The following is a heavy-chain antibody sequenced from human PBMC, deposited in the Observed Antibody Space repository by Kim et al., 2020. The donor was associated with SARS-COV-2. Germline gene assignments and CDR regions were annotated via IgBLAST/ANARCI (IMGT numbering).Heavy chain of an antibody. J-gene: IGHJ6*03. CDR1: GGTFSSYA. V-gene: IGHV1-69*04. CDR2: IIPILGIA. Sequence: SVKVSCKASGGTFSSYAISWVRQAPGQGLEWMGRIIPILGIANYAQKFQGRVTITADKSTSTAYMELSSLRSEDTAVYYCAGSDGSGSLYYYYMDVWGKGTTVTVSS. CDR3: AGSDGSGSLYYYYMDV. D-gene: IGHD3-10*01.